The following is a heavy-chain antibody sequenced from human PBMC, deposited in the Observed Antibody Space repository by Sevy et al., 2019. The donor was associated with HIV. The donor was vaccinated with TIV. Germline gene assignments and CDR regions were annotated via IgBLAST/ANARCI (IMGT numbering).Heavy chain of an antibody. V-gene: IGHV1-18*01. CDR2: ISAYNGNI. Sequence: ASVKVSCKASGYTFTRYGISWVRQAPGQGLQWMGWISAYNGNIDYAQELQGRVTMTTDTSTSTAYMELRSLRSDDTAVYYRARRFWAAGGFYAFDIWGQGTMVTVSS. CDR1: GYTFTRYG. CDR3: ARRFWAAGGFYAFDI. J-gene: IGHJ3*02. D-gene: IGHD6-13*01.